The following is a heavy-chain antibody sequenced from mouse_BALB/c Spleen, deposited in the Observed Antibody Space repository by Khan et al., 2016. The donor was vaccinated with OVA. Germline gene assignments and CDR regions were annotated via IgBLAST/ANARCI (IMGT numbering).Heavy chain of an antibody. CDR1: GYSITSDYA. CDR2: ISYSGST. V-gene: IGHV3-2*02. CDR3: ARWFTY. J-gene: IGHJ3*01. Sequence: EVQLQESGPGLVKPSQSLSLTCTVTGYSITSDYAWNWIRQFPGNKLEWMGYISYSGSTTYNPSLKSRISITRDTSKNQFFLQLNSVTTEDTATYYCARWFTYWGQGTLVIVSA.